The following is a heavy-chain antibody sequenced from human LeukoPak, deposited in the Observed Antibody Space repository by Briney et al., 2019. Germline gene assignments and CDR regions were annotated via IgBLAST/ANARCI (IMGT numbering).Heavy chain of an antibody. V-gene: IGHV3-30-3*01. J-gene: IGHJ6*02. CDR2: ISYDGSNK. CDR3: ARDAMLRGVRRYNYGMDV. CDR1: GFTFSSYA. Sequence: HPGGSLRLSCVDSGFTFSSYAMHWVRQARGKGLEGAVVISYDGSNKNYADSGKGRLTISRDSSKSTLYLQMNGLRVDDPAVYYCARDAMLRGVRRYNYGMDVWGQGTTVTVSS. D-gene: IGHD3-10*01.